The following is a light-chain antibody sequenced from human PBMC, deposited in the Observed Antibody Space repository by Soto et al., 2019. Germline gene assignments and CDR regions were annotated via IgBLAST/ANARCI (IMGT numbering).Light chain of an antibody. J-gene: IGKJ1*01. Sequence: IQLTQSPSSLSASVGDRVTITCRASQGITSYLAWYQQRPGKAPGLLIYSASTLQSGVPSRFSGSGSGTEFTLTISSLQPDDFATYYCQQYNSYSQTFGQGTKVDIK. CDR2: SAS. CDR3: QQYNSYSQT. V-gene: IGKV1-9*01. CDR1: QGITSY.